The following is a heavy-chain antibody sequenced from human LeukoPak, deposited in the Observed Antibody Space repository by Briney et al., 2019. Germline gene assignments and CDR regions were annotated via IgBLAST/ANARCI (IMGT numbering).Heavy chain of an antibody. Sequence: SGGSLRLSCVASRFTFNKYYMSWVRQAPGKGLQWVANINPDGSEKYYVDSAKGRFTISRDNAKNSLYLQMNSLRAEDTAVYYCARTYAYDATGDRGHWGQGTLVTVSS. V-gene: IGHV3-7*01. D-gene: IGHD3-16*01. J-gene: IGHJ4*02. CDR3: ARTYAYDATGDRGH. CDR1: RFTFNKYY. CDR2: INPDGSEK.